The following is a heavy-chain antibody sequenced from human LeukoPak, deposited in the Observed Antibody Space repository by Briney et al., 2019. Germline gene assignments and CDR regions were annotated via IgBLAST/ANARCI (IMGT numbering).Heavy chain of an antibody. CDR2: IYDSGST. V-gene: IGHV4-39*02. CDR3: ARDGWRGRPHAYGMDV. Sequence: SETLSLTCTVSGGSIRSGYYYWGWIRQPPGKGLGWIGSIYDSGSTCYNPSLKSRVTLSVDTSKNQFSLKLNSVTAADTAVYYCARDGWRGRPHAYGMDVWGQGTTVTDSS. J-gene: IGHJ6*02. D-gene: IGHD3-3*01. CDR1: GGSIRSGYYY.